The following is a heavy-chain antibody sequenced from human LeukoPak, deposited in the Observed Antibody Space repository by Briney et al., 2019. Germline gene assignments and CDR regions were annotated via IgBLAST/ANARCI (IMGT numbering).Heavy chain of an antibody. CDR2: IFYRGSFSYGGTT. CDR1: GVSISGFY. V-gene: IGHV4-59*08. D-gene: IGHD1/OR15-1a*01. CDR3: ARQISENKDY. J-gene: IGHJ4*02. Sequence: PSETLSLTCTVSGVSISGFYWIWIRQSPGRGLEWMGSIFYRGSFSYGGTTFYNPSLQSRVTRSVDTSKNAFSLRLRSVTAADTAVYYCARQISENKDYWGQGTLVTVSS.